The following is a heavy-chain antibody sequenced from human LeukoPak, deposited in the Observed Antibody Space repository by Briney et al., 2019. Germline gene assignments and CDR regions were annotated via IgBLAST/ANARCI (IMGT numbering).Heavy chain of an antibody. J-gene: IGHJ3*02. CDR2: IKQDGSEK. CDR1: GFTFSSYC. CDR3: ARDSKAFDI. Sequence: GGSLRLSCAASGFTFSSYCMSWVRQAPGKGLEGVTNIKQDGSEKYYVDSVTGRFTISRDNAKNSLYLQMNSLRAEDTAVYYCARDSKAFDIWGQGTMVTVSS. V-gene: IGHV3-7*03.